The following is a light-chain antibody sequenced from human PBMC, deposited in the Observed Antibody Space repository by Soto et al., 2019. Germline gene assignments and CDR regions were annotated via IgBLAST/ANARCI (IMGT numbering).Light chain of an antibody. CDR3: SSYTTNRTPV. CDR1: SGDVGRYDS. J-gene: IGLJ2*01. Sequence: QSALTLPASVSGYPGQSLTISCTGTSGDVGRYDSVSWYKHRPGKVPELIIFSDRFSGSKSGNTASLTISGLQAEDEADYYCSSYTTNRTPVFGGGTKVTVL. V-gene: IGLV2-14*01.